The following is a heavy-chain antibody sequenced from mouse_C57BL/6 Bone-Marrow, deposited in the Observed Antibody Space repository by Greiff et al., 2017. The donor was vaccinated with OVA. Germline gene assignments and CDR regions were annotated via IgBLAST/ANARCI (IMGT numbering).Heavy chain of an antibody. D-gene: IGHD2-4*01. J-gene: IGHJ4*01. V-gene: IGHV2-4*01. CDR3: AKGYDFYAMDY. CDR2: IWSGGST. CDR1: GFSLTSSG. Sequence: VQLQESGPGLVQPSQSLSITCTVSGFSLTSSGVHWVRQPPGKGLEWLGVIWSGGSTDYNAAFISRLSISKDNTKSQVFFKMNSLQADDTAIYYCAKGYDFYAMDYWGQGTSVTVSS.